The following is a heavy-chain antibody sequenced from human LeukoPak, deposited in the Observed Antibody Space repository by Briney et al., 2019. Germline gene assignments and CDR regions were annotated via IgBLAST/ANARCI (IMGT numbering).Heavy chain of an antibody. CDR2: IYYGGST. V-gene: IGHV4-61*01. D-gene: IGHD6-13*01. J-gene: IGHJ6*03. Sequence: RPSETLSLTCTVSGGSVSSGSYYWSWIRQPPGKGLGWIGYIYYGGSTNYNPSLKSRVTISVDTSKNQFSLKLSSVTAADTAVYYCARDGTYSSSWTHYYYYYMDVWGKGTTVTVSS. CDR3: ARDGTYSSSWTHYYYYYMDV. CDR1: GGSVSSGSYY.